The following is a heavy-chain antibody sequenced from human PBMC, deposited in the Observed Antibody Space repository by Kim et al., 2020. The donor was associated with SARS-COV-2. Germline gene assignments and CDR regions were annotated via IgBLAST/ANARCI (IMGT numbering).Heavy chain of an antibody. D-gene: IGHD3-10*01. Sequence: PKSRVTMSVDLSKNQFSLNLSSVTAADTAVYYCARADGSGNYYYYYGMDVWGQGTTVTVSS. CDR3: ARADGSGNYYYYYGMDV. V-gene: IGHV4-4*06. J-gene: IGHJ6*02.